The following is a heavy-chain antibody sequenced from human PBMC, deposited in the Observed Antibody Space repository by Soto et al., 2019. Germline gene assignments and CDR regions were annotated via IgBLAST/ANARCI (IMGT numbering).Heavy chain of an antibody. J-gene: IGHJ4*02. CDR1: VFPFPQYD. CDR3: AKEGRMAYTDGDYFEY. V-gene: IGHV3-23*01. Sequence: SLRLSFAASVFPFPQYDMNFVLHAPLKLLELVAAVFRFGNTYYRDSVRGRFTISRDDSRNLAYLHMSRLRLDDTAVYFCAKEGRMAYTDGDYFEYWGKRNMVNVSS. D-gene: IGHD2-21*01. CDR2: VFRFGNT.